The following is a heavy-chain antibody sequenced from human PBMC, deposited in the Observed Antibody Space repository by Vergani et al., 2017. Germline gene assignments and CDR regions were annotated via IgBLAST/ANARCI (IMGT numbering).Heavy chain of an antibody. Sequence: EVQLQESGGGLVQPGGSLRLSCEASGVIFSNHYMDWVRQAPGKGLEWVGRIRNKALSYTTEYAASVKDRFTISREDSTSTLYLQMNSLKTEDTAVYYCARPNGASSWIDSWGQGALVTVSS. CDR3: ARPNGASSWIDS. CDR2: IRNKALSYTT. CDR1: GVIFSNHY. J-gene: IGHJ5*01. V-gene: IGHV3-72*01. D-gene: IGHD2-2*01.